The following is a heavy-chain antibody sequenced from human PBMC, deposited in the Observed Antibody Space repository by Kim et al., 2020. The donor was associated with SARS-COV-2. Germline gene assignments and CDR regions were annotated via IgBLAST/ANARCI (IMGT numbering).Heavy chain of an antibody. J-gene: IGHJ5*02. Sequence: GESLKISCKGFGYSFSCYWITWVRQMPGKGLEWMGIIYPDDSNNRYSPSFRGQVTMSVDKSINTAYLQLNSLKASDTAMYYCARQAVTVPTLNSVSFDPW. CDR1: GYSFSCYW. CDR2: IYPDDSNN. V-gene: IGHV5-51*01. D-gene: IGHD4-17*01. CDR3: ARQAVTVPTLNSVSFDP.